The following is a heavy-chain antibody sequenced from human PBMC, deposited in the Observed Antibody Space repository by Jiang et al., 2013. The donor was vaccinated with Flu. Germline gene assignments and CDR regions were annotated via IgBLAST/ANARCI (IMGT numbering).Heavy chain of an antibody. V-gene: IGHV3-7*03. J-gene: IGHJ4*02. CDR3: ARDGRYDYGDYRFDY. Sequence: GLVQPGGSLRLSCAASGFTFSSYWMSWVRQAPGKGLEWVANIKQDGSEKYYVDSVKGRFTISRDNAKNSLYLQMNSLRAEDTAVYYCARDGRYDYGDYRFDYWGQGTLVTVSS. D-gene: IGHD4-17*01. CDR2: IKQDGSEK. CDR1: GFTFSSYW.